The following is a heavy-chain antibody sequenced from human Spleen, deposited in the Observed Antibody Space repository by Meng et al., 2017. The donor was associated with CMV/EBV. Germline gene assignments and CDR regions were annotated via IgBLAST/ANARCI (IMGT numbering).Heavy chain of an antibody. Sequence: SETLSLTCTVSGGSISSYYWSWIRQPPGKGLEWIGYIYYSGSTNYNPSLKSRVTISVDTSKNQFSLKLSSVTAADTAVYYCARDVINWGYYFDYWGQGTLVTVS. CDR2: IYYSGST. V-gene: IGHV4-59*01. D-gene: IGHD7-27*01. CDR3: ARDVINWGYYFDY. CDR1: GGSISSYY. J-gene: IGHJ4*02.